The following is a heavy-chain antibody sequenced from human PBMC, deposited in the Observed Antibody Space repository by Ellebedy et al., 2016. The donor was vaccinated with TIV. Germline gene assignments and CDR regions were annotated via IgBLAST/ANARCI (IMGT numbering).Heavy chain of an antibody. J-gene: IGHJ4*02. CDR2: ITTNNGDT. D-gene: IGHD3-16*01. Sequence: ASVKVSCXASGYTFTNYGISWVRQAPVQGLEWMGWITTNNGDTYYAQQLQGRVTMTTDTSTSTAYMELRSLRSHDTAVYYCARGALGPPDYWGQGTLVTVSS. CDR3: ARGALGPPDY. CDR1: GYTFTNYG. V-gene: IGHV1-18*01.